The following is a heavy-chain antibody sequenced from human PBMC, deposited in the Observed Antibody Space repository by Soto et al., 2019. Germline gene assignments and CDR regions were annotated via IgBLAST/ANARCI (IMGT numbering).Heavy chain of an antibody. V-gene: IGHV4-34*01. Sequence: SQTLSLTCAVYGGSFSGYYWSWIRQPPGKGLEWIGEINHSGSTNYNPSLKSRVTLSVDTSKNQFSLKLSSVTAADTAVYYCARLGGSYAVTHFDYWGQGTLVTVSS. CDR1: GGSFSGYY. J-gene: IGHJ4*02. D-gene: IGHD1-26*01. CDR2: INHSGST. CDR3: ARLGGSYAVTHFDY.